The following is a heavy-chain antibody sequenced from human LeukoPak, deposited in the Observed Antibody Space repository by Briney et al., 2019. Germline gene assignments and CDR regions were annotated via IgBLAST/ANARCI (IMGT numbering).Heavy chain of an antibody. V-gene: IGHV3-23*01. CDR2: ISTTVGNT. J-gene: IGHJ5*02. CDR3: TKRAEFGGFDP. D-gene: IGHD3-10*01. CDR1: GFTFSTSA. Sequence: PGGSLRLSCAASGFTFSTSAMSWVRQAPGKGPEWVSSISTTVGNTYYADSVKGRFTISRDNSNNTLYLRMNSLTGEDTAVYYCTKRAEFGGFDPWGQGTLVTVSS.